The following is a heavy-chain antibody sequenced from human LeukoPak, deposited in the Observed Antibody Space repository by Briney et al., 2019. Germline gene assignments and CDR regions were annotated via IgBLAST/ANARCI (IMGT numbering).Heavy chain of an antibody. CDR2: ISYDGSNK. Sequence: GGSLRLSCAASGFTFSSYATHWVRQAPGKGLEWVADISYDGSNKYYADSVKGRFTISRDNSKNTLYLQMNSLRAEDRAVYYCVSEIGVGYYYGMVVWGEGTTVTVSS. D-gene: IGHD2/OR15-2a*01. CDR3: VSEIGVGYYYGMVV. CDR1: GFTFSSYA. V-gene: IGHV3-30-3*01. J-gene: IGHJ6*04.